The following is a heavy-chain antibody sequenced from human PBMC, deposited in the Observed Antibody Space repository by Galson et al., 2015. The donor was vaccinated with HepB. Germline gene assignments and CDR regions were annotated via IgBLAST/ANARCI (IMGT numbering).Heavy chain of an antibody. V-gene: IGHV1-69*13. CDR1: GGTFSSYA. CDR3: ARDLVAAAGYYYYGMDV. D-gene: IGHD6-13*01. Sequence: SVKVSCKASGGTFSSYAISWVRQAPGQGLEWMGGIIPIFGTANYAQKFQGRVTITADESTSTAYMELSSLRSEDTAVYYCARDLVAAAGYYYYGMDVWGQGTTVTVSS. CDR2: IIPIFGTA. J-gene: IGHJ6*02.